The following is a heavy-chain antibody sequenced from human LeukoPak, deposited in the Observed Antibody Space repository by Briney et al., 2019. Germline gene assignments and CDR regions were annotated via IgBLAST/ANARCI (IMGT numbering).Heavy chain of an antibody. V-gene: IGHV1-18*01. CDR1: GGTFSSYG. D-gene: IGHD2-15*01. J-gene: IGHJ4*02. CDR2: ISAYNGNT. CDR3: ARAGAGGSADPFDY. Sequence: ASVKVSCKASGGTFSSYGISWVRQAPGQGLEWMGWISAYNGNTNYAQKLQGRVTMTTDTSTSTAYMELRSLRSDDTAVYYCARAGAGGSADPFDYWGQGTLVTVSS.